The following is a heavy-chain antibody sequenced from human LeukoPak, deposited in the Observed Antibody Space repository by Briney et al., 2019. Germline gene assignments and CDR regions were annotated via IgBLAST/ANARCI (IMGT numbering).Heavy chain of an antibody. CDR3: ARVPRGSGYYVDY. CDR2: IYYSGST. CDR1: GGSISSSSYY. V-gene: IGHV4-39*07. D-gene: IGHD3-22*01. Sequence: PSETLSLTCTVSGGSISSSSYYWGWIRQPPGKGLEWIGSIYYSGSTYYNPSLKSRVTISVDTSKNQFSLKLSSVTAADTAVYYCARVPRGSGYYVDYWGQGTLVTVSS. J-gene: IGHJ4*02.